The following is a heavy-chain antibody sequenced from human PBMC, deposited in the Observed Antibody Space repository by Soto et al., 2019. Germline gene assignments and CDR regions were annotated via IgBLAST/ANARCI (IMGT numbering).Heavy chain of an antibody. V-gene: IGHV3-23*01. J-gene: IGHJ6*02. CDR1: GFTFSSYA. CDR3: ASGGIAAAGIYYYGLDV. D-gene: IGHD6-13*01. Sequence: GGSLRLSCAASGFTFSSYAMTWVRQAPEKGLEWVSSIIGTGGSTYYPESVKGGFTISRDNSKNTLYLKMNSLRAEDTAVYYCASGGIAAAGIYYYGLDVWGQGTTVTVSS. CDR2: IIGTGGST.